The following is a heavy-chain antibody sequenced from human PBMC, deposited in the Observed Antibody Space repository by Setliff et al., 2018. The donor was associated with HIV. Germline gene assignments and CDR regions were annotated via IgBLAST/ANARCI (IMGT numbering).Heavy chain of an antibody. V-gene: IGHV3-21*01. CDR3: ATGLDYLDSSGYSYFRL. Sequence: LRLSCAASGFSSSSYTMNWVRQAPGKGLEWVSSISTSSSYIYYADSVKGRFTISRDNAKNSLYLQMDTLTTEDTAVYYCATGLDYLDSSGYSYFRLWGQGTQVTVSS. CDR1: GFSSSSYT. D-gene: IGHD3-22*01. CDR2: ISTSSSYI. J-gene: IGHJ4*02.